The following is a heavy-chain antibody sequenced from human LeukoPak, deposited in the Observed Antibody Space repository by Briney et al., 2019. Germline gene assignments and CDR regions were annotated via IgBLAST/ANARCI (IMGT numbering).Heavy chain of an antibody. CDR1: GGSISSSSYY. D-gene: IGHD3-22*01. V-gene: IGHV4-39*07. CDR2: IYYSGST. Sequence: PSETLSLTCTVSGGSISSSSYYWGWIRQPPGKGLEWIGSIYYSGSTYYNPSLKSRVTISVDTSKNQFSLKLSSVTAADTAVYYCARDGPKDYYDSSGYVPYYFDYWGQGTLVTVSS. J-gene: IGHJ4*02. CDR3: ARDGPKDYYDSSGYVPYYFDY.